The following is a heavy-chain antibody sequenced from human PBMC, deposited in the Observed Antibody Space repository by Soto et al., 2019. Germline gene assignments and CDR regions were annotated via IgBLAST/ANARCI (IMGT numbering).Heavy chain of an antibody. CDR3: ARGAMDYGDYVGGWFDP. D-gene: IGHD4-17*01. V-gene: IGHV1-18*01. Sequence: QVQLVQSGAEVKEPGASVKVSCKASGYTFRSHGINWVRQAPGQGLEWMGRISVYNGNTKYVQKYEGRGTMTADTSTSTAYMELRSLRSDDTAVYYCARGAMDYGDYVGGWFDPWGQGTLVTVSS. CDR1: GYTFRSHG. CDR2: ISVYNGNT. J-gene: IGHJ5*02.